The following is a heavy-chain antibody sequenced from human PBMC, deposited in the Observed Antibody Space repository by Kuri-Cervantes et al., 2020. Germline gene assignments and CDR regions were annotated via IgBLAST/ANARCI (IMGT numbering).Heavy chain of an antibody. V-gene: IGHV4-4*07. CDR1: GGSISSYY. CDR2: IYTSGST. Sequence: SETLSLTCTVSGGSISSYYWGWIRQPAGKGLEWIGRIYTSGSTNYNPSLKSRVTISVDTSKDQFSLKLSSVTAADTAVYYCARVGVLLWFGELSLDIWGQGTMVTVSS. D-gene: IGHD3-10*01. CDR3: ARVGVLLWFGELSLDI. J-gene: IGHJ3*02.